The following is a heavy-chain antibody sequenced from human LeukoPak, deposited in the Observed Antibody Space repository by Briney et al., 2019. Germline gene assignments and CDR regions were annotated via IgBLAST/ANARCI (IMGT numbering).Heavy chain of an antibody. V-gene: IGHV4-59*01. CDR1: GGSISSYY. D-gene: IGHD3-10*01. CDR3: ARRIGAYYGMDV. CDR2: IYYSGST. Sequence: SETLSLTCTVSGGSISSYYWSWIRQPPGKGLEWIGYIYYSGSTNYNPSLTSRVTISVDTSKNQFSLKLSSVTAADTAVYYCARRIGAYYGMDVWGQGTAVTVSS. J-gene: IGHJ6*02.